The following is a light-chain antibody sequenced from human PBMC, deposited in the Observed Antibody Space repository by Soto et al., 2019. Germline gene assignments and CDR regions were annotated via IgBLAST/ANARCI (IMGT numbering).Light chain of an antibody. J-gene: IGKJ4*01. CDR2: GAS. V-gene: IGKV3-11*01. Sequence: EVVLTQSPGTLSLSPGERATLSCRASQSVSRNYLAWYQKKPGQAPRLLIYGASTRATAIPARFTGSGSGTDFTLTISSLEPEDFAVYYCQQRSNWPLTFGGGTKVEI. CDR1: QSVSRNY. CDR3: QQRSNWPLT.